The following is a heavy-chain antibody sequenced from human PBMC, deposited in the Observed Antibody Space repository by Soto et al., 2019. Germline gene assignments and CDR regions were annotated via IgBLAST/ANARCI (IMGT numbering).Heavy chain of an antibody. D-gene: IGHD2-15*01. Sequence: SETLSLTCSVSGGSVSSNDYYWGWIRQPPAKGLEWIGNIDYNGVTSYNPSLKTRLTISRDTSKNQFSLRLTSVTAADMALYSCGKILVAATINTDSDSWGPGILVTVSS. CDR2: IDYNGVT. V-gene: IGHV4-39*01. CDR3: GKILVAATINTDSDS. J-gene: IGHJ4*02. CDR1: GGSVSSNDYY.